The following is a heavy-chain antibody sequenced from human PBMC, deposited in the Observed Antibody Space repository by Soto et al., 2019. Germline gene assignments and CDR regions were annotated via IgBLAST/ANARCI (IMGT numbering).Heavy chain of an antibody. CDR2: IIPIFGSA. CDR3: AKDGGKGGYFGNWFDP. J-gene: IGHJ5*02. CDR1: GGTFSNYA. V-gene: IGHV1-69*15. D-gene: IGHD5-12*01. Sequence: QVQLVQSGAEVKKPGSSVKVSCKASGGTFSNYAITWVRQAPGQGLEWLGRIIPIFGSANYAQKFQGRVTITADASTTTAYKELSSLRSDHTAGYYCAKDGGKGGYFGNWFDPWGQGTLVTVSS.